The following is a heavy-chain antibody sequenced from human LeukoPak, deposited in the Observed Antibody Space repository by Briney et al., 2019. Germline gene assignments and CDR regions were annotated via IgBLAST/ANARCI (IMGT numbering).Heavy chain of an antibody. CDR1: GFTFSSYA. CDR3: AKNRGIAARPTGWFDP. J-gene: IGHJ5*02. Sequence: GGSLRLSCSASGFTFSSYAMHWVRQAPGKGLEYVSAISSNGGSTYYADSVKGRFTIPRDNSKNTLYLQMSSLRAEDTAVYYCAKNRGIAARPTGWFDPWGQGTLVTVSS. CDR2: ISSNGGST. D-gene: IGHD6-6*01. V-gene: IGHV3-64D*06.